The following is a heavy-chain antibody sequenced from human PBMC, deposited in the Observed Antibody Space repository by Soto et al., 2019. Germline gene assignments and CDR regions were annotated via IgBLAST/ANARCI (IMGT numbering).Heavy chain of an antibody. D-gene: IGHD3-22*01. CDR2: ISGSGGST. CDR1: GFTFSSYA. V-gene: IGHV3-23*01. J-gene: IGHJ4*02. Sequence: GGSLRLSCAASGFTFSSYAMSWVRQAPGKGLEWVSAISGSGGSTYYADSVKGRFTISRDNSKNTLYLQMNSLRAEDTAVYYCAKDRYSSGYYSLSEYFDYWGQGTLVTVAS. CDR3: AKDRYSSGYYSLSEYFDY.